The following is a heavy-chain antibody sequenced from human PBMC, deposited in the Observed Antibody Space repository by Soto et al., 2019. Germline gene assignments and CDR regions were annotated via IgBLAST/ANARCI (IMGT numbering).Heavy chain of an antibody. CDR3: AGVKHDYSNYGGMDV. CDR2: INRSGST. V-gene: IGHV4-34*01. CDR1: GGSFSGYY. D-gene: IGHD4-4*01. Sequence: SETLSLTCAVYGGSFSGYYWSWIRQPPGKGLEWIGEINRSGSTNYNPSLKSRVTISVDTSKNQFSLKLSSVTAADTAVYYCAGVKHDYSNYGGMDVWGQGTTVTVSS. J-gene: IGHJ6*02.